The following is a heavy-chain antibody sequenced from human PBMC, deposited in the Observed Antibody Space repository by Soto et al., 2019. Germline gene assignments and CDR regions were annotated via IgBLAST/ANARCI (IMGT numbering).Heavy chain of an antibody. D-gene: IGHD2-8*02. CDR3: AKATATGGGAFDI. Sequence: GGSLRLSCEASGFTFKESAMNWVRQAPGKGLEWVASISDTGASTWYAESVRGRLSISRDNSKNTLYLQMNSLRGEDTAVYYCAKATATGGGAFDICGQGTMVTVSS. CDR1: GFTFKESA. V-gene: IGHV3-23*01. J-gene: IGHJ3*02. CDR2: ISDTGAST.